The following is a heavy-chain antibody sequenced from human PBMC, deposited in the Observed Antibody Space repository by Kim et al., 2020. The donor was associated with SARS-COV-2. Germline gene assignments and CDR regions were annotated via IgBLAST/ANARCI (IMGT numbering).Heavy chain of an antibody. CDR3: ARGQCRSGSCDYFDY. Sequence: GGSLRLSCAVSGLTFSDHYMDCVRQAPGKGLEWVARSKNKANNYGTEYAASVNGRFIVSRDDSNNFLYLQMHSLRTEDTADYYCARGQCRSGSCDYFDY. D-gene: IGHD2-15*01. CDR2: SKNKANNYGT. V-gene: IGHV3-72*01. J-gene: IGHJ4*01. CDR1: GLTFSDHY.